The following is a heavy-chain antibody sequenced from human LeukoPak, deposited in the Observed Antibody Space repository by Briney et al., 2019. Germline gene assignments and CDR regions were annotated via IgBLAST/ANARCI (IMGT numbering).Heavy chain of an antibody. CDR2: INHSGST. CDR1: GGSFSGYY. Sequence: PSETLSLTCAVYGGSFSGYYWSWIRQPPGKGLEWIGEINHSGSTYYNPSLKSRVTISVDTSKNQFSLKLSSVTAADTAVYYCARARRHGSGYYVDYWGQGTLVTVSS. D-gene: IGHD3-22*01. CDR3: ARARRHGSGYYVDY. V-gene: IGHV4-34*01. J-gene: IGHJ4*02.